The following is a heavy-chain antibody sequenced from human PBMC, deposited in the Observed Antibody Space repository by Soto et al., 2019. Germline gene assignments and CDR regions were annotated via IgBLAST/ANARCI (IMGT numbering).Heavy chain of an antibody. CDR1: GFTFSSYT. D-gene: IGHD3-22*01. CDR3: AKRYYYDGSGYSASEY. Sequence: PGGSLRLSCAASGFTFSSYTMSWVRQAPGKGLKWVSAISGSGGSTYYADSVKGRFTISRDNSKNTLYLQMNSLRAEDTAVYYCAKRYYYDGSGYSASEYWGQGTLVTVSS. CDR2: ISGSGGST. J-gene: IGHJ4*02. V-gene: IGHV3-23*01.